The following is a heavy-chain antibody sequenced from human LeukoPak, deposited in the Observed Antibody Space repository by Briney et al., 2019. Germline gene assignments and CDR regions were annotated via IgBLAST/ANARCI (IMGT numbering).Heavy chain of an antibody. CDR1: GFTFRSSG. D-gene: IGHD5-24*01. CDR3: AKDVEMATTLGFDY. Sequence: GGSLRLSCAASGFTFRSSGMHGVRQAPGKGLEWVAVISYVGSNKYYADSVKGRFTISRDNSKNTLNLQMNTLRAADTAGYSCAKDVEMATTLGFDYWGQGTLVTVSS. J-gene: IGHJ4*02. CDR2: ISYVGSNK. V-gene: IGHV3-30*18.